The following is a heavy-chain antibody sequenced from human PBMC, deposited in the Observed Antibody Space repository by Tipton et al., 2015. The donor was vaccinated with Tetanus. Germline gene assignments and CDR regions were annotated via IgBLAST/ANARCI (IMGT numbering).Heavy chain of an antibody. D-gene: IGHD2-2*01. CDR3: ARGQLLSRDWFDP. CDR1: GGSISSYY. Sequence: TLSLTCTVSGGSISSYYWRWIRQPPRKGLEWIGYIYYSGSTNYNPSLKSRVTISVDTSKNQFSLKLSSVTAADTAVYYCARGQLLSRDWFDPWGQGTLVTVSS. J-gene: IGHJ5*02. V-gene: IGHV4-59*01. CDR2: IYYSGST.